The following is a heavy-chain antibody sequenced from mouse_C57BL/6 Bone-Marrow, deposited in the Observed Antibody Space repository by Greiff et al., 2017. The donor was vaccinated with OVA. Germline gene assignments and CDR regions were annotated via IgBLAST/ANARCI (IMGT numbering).Heavy chain of an antibody. V-gene: IGHV5-6*02. CDR3: ARRAVVAHWYFDV. Sequence: EVKLEESGGDLVKPGGSLKLSCAASGFTFSSYGMSWVRQTPDKRLEWVATISSGGSYTYYPDSVKGRFTISRDNAKNTLYLQMSSLKSEDTAMYYCARRAVVAHWYFDVWGTGTTVTVSS. CDR1: GFTFSSYG. CDR2: ISSGGSYT. D-gene: IGHD1-1*01. J-gene: IGHJ1*03.